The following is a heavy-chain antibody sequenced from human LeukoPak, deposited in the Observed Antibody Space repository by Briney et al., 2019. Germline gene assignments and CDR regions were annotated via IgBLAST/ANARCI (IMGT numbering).Heavy chain of an antibody. J-gene: IGHJ1*01. D-gene: IGHD4-23*01. CDR1: GYTFTGYY. CDR3: ASGISMVTHEH. V-gene: IGHV1-2*02. Sequence: GASVKVSCKASGYTFTGYYMHWVRQAPGQGLERMGWINTNSGGTNYAQKFQGRVTMTRDTSISTAYMELSRLRSDDTAVYYCASGISMVTHEHWGQGTLVTVSS. CDR2: INTNSGGT.